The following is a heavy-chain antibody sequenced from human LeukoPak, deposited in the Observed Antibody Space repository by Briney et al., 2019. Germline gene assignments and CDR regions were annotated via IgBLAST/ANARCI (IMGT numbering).Heavy chain of an antibody. J-gene: IGHJ4*02. CDR1: GFTISNYY. Sequence: GGSLSLSCAASGFTISNYYYSWIRQAPGKGLGWVSYISSNGSTIYYADSVKGRFTISRDNAKNSLYLQMNSLRAEDTGVYYCARDYGSSWSSTPGFYYFDHWGQGTLVTVSS. CDR3: ARDYGSSWSSTPGFYYFDH. CDR2: ISSNGSTI. D-gene: IGHD6-13*01. V-gene: IGHV3-11*04.